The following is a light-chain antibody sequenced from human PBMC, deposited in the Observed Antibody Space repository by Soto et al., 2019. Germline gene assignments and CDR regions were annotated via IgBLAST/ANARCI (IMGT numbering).Light chain of an antibody. CDR2: DAS. J-gene: IGKJ5*01. CDR3: QQRSTPIT. Sequence: IVLTQSPATLSLSPGERATLSCRASQSVTRSLAWYQQKPGQAPRLLIYDASNRATGIPARFSGSGSETDFTLTISSLEPEDFAVYYCQQRSTPITFGQGTRLEIK. CDR1: QSVTRS. V-gene: IGKV3-11*01.